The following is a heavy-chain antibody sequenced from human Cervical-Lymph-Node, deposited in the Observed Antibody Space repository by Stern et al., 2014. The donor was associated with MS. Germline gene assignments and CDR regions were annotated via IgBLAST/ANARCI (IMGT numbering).Heavy chain of an antibody. J-gene: IGHJ5*02. Sequence: EVQLLESGGGLVQPGGSLRLSCAASGFTFSHYAMSWVRQAPAKGLEWVSTIRDDGGSTYYADSVKGRFTISRDTSRNTLYLHMNSLRAEDTAVYYCVGQTVTTPRNLLNWFDPWGQGTLVTVSS. D-gene: IGHD4-17*01. V-gene: IGHV3-23*01. CDR1: GFTFSHYA. CDR3: VGQTVTTPRNLLNWFDP. CDR2: IRDDGGST.